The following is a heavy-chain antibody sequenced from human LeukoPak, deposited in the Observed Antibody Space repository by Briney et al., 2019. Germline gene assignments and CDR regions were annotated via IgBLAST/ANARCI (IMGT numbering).Heavy chain of an antibody. CDR3: AREADYDILTGSSWFDP. Sequence: PSETLSLTSAVYGGSFSGYYWSWIRQPPGKGLEWIGEINHSGSTNYNPSLKSRVTISVDTSKNQFSLKLSSVTAADTAVYYYAREADYDILTGSSWFDPWGQGTLVTVSS. CDR1: GGSFSGYY. CDR2: INHSGST. D-gene: IGHD3-9*01. V-gene: IGHV4-34*01. J-gene: IGHJ5*02.